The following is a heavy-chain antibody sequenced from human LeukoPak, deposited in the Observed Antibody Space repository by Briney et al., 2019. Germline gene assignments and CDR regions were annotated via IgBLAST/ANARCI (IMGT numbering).Heavy chain of an antibody. Sequence: SQTLSLTCTVSGGSISSGSYYWSWIRQPAGKGLEWIGRIYTSGSTNYNPSLKSRVTISVDTSKNQFSLKLSSVTAADTAVYYCARESRILGYFDYWGQGTLVTVSS. J-gene: IGHJ4*02. V-gene: IGHV4-61*02. CDR2: IYTSGST. D-gene: IGHD1-26*01. CDR1: GGSISSGSYY. CDR3: ARESRILGYFDY.